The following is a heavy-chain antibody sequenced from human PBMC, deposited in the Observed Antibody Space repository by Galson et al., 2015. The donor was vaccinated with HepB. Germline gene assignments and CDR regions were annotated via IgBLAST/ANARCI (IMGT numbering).Heavy chain of an antibody. Sequence: SLRLSCAASGFTFSSYAMSWVRQAPGKGLEWVAIISYDGSNKYYADSVKGRFTISRDNSKNTLYLQMNSLRNEETAVYYCARAKYQMSLWGYWGQETLVTVSS. V-gene: IGHV3-30-3*01. CDR2: ISYDGSNK. CDR1: GFTFSSYA. CDR3: ARAKYQMSLWGY. D-gene: IGHD2-21*01. J-gene: IGHJ4*02.